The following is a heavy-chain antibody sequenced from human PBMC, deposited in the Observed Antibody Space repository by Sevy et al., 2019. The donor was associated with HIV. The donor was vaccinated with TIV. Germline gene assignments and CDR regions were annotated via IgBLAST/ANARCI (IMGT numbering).Heavy chain of an antibody. CDR1: AGSISSYY. D-gene: IGHD6-6*01. J-gene: IGHJ2*01. Sequence: SDTLSLTCTVSAGSISSYYWTWIRQSPGKGLEWIGNIYYRGSTNYNPSLKSRVTISVDTSKNQFSLKLSSVTAADTAVYYCATSIAARIYWSLDLWGRGALVTVSS. CDR2: IYYRGST. V-gene: IGHV4-59*01. CDR3: ATSIAARIYWSLDL.